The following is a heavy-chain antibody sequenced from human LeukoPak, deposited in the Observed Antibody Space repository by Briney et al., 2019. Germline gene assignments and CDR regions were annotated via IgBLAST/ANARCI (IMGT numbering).Heavy chain of an antibody. D-gene: IGHD2-21*02. CDR3: ARAAHCGGDCYSFDY. CDR2: INPNSGGT. CDR1: GYTFTGYY. Sequence: ASVKVSCKASGYTFTGYYMHWVRQAPGQGLEWMGWINPNSGGTNYAQKFQGRVTMTRDTSISTAYMELSRLRSDDTAVYYCARAAHCGGDCYSFDYWGQGTLVTVS. V-gene: IGHV1-2*02. J-gene: IGHJ4*02.